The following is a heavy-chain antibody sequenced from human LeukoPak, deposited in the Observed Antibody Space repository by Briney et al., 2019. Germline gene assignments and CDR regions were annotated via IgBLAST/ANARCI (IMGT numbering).Heavy chain of an antibody. Sequence: PGGSLRLSCAASGFSFSGYGMHWVRQAPGKGLEWVAFIRYDGSNKYYADSVKGRFTISRDNSKNTLYLQMNSLRAEDTAVYYCAKAYCSSTSCYIDYWGQGTLVTVSS. D-gene: IGHD2-2*02. J-gene: IGHJ4*02. CDR3: AKAYCSSTSCYIDY. V-gene: IGHV3-30*02. CDR1: GFSFSGYG. CDR2: IRYDGSNK.